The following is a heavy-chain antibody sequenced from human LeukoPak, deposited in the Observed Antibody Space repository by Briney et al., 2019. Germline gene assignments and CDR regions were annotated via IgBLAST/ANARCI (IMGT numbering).Heavy chain of an antibody. D-gene: IGHD3-22*01. V-gene: IGHV3-74*01. CDR2: INTDGSRI. CDR1: GFTFSNYW. Sequence: GGSLRLSCAASGFTFSNYWMHWVRQAPGKGLVWVSRINTDGSRITYADSVKGRFTISRDNAMNTVYLQMNSLRAEDTAVYYCARVLSGSWDWFDPWGREPWSPSPQ. J-gene: IGHJ5*02. CDR3: ARVLSGSWDWFDP.